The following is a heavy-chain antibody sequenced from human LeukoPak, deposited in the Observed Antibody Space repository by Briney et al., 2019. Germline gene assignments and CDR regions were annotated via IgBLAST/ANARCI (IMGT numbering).Heavy chain of an antibody. V-gene: IGHV3-30*02. J-gene: IGHJ4*02. CDR1: GFTFSSYG. Sequence: PGGSLRLSCAASGFTFSSYGMHWVRQAPGKGLEWVAFIRYDGSNKYYADSVKGRFTISRDNAKNSLYLQMNSLRAEDTALYYCARDLVARTYYYDSSGQDPPGYWGQGTLVTVSS. CDR3: ARDLVARTYYYDSSGQDPPGY. D-gene: IGHD3-22*01. CDR2: IRYDGSNK.